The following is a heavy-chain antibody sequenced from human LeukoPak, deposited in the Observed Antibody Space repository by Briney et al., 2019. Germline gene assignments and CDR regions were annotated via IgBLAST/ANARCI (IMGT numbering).Heavy chain of an antibody. V-gene: IGHV3-48*04. CDR3: AKDFHRLGEFDAFDI. CDR1: GFTFSSYS. CDR2: ISSSSSTI. D-gene: IGHD3-16*01. J-gene: IGHJ3*02. Sequence: GGSLRLSCAASGFTFSSYSMNWVRQAPGKGLEWVSYISSSSSTIYYADSVKGRFTISRDNAKKTVFLQMNSLRAEDTAVYYCAKDFHRLGEFDAFDIWGQGTMVTVSS.